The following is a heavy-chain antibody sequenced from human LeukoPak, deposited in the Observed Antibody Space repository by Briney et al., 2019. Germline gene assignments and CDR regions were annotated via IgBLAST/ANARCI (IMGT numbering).Heavy chain of an antibody. V-gene: IGHV3-7*01. CDR3: ARHSRWPEVYYYYMDV. CDR1: GFTFRTYW. D-gene: IGHD4-23*01. CDR2: IQDDGSDK. Sequence: GGSLRLSCAVSGFTFRTYWMSWVRQAPGKGLEWVANIQDDGSDKYYLDSVKGRFTVSRDNAKNLLYLQMDSLRADDTAVYYCARHSRWPEVYYYYMDVWGEGTTVTISS. J-gene: IGHJ6*03.